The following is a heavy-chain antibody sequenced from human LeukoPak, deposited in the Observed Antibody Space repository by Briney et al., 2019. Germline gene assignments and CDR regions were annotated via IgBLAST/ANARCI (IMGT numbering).Heavy chain of an antibody. CDR3: ARDYYDSSGSFDY. D-gene: IGHD3-22*01. CDR2: ISSSSTYI. CDR1: RFIFSSYS. Sequence: GGSLRLSCAASRFIFSSYSMNWVRQAPGKGLEWVSSISSSSTYISYADSVKGRFTISRDNAKSSLYLQMNSLRAEDTAVYSCARDYYDSSGSFDYWGQGTLVTVSS. J-gene: IGHJ4*02. V-gene: IGHV3-21*01.